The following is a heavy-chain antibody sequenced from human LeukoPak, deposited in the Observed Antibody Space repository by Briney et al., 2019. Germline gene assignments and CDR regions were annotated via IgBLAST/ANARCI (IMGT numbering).Heavy chain of an antibody. CDR1: GGSFSGYY. V-gene: IGHV4-34*01. CDR3: ARLTGAPDY. CDR2: INHSGST. Sequence: SETLSLTCAVSGGSFSGYYWSWIRQPPGKGLEWIGEINHSGSTNYNPSLKSRVTISVYTYKNQFALELSSVTAADTAVYYCARLTGAPDYWGQGTLVTVSS. D-gene: IGHD1-1*01. J-gene: IGHJ4*02.